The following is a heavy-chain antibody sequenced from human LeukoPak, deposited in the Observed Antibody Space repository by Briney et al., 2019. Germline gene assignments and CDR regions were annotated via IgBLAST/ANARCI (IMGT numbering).Heavy chain of an antibody. D-gene: IGHD4-17*01. CDR1: GYSFTSYW. Sequence: GESLKISCKSSGYSFTSYWIAWVRQMPGKGLEWMGIIHPGDSSTTYSPSFRGQVTISADKSITTAYLQWSSLEASDTAIYYCARHVGPGMPVTTELSSYYYYHGMDVWGKGTTVTVSS. J-gene: IGHJ6*04. CDR2: IHPGDSST. V-gene: IGHV5-51*01. CDR3: ARHVGPGMPVTTELSSYYYYHGMDV.